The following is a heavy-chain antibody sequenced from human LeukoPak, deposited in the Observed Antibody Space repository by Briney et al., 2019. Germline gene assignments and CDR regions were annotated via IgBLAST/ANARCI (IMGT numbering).Heavy chain of an antibody. CDR1: GGSINIYY. CDR2: IYYSGST. CDR3: AVPSSKKRGYSYGYGY. D-gene: IGHD5-18*01. V-gene: IGHV4-59*13. J-gene: IGHJ4*02. Sequence: SETLSLTCSVSGGSINIYYGSWIRQPRGEGLEWIGYIYYSGSTNYNPSLKSRVTISVDTSKNQFSLKLSSVTAADTAVYYCAVPSSKKRGYSYGYGYWGQGTLVTVSS.